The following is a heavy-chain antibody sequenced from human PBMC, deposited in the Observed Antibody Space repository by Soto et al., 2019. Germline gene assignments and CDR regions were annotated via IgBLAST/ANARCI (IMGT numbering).Heavy chain of an antibody. CDR2: IYYSGNT. V-gene: IGHV4-30-4*01. CDR1: GGSISSGTSY. J-gene: IGHJ3*01. CDR3: ARSMVRGAIGAFDA. Sequence: QVQLQESGPGLVKPSQTLSLTCTVSGGSISSGTSYWTWIRQAPGTGLELIGYIYYSGNTFYNPSLKSRVTISIDTSKNQFSLKLISVTAADTAVYYCARSMVRGAIGAFDAWGQGTVVTVSS. D-gene: IGHD3-10*01.